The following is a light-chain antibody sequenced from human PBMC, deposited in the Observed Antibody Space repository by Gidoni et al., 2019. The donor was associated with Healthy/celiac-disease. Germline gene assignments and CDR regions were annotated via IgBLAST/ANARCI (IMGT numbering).Light chain of an antibody. J-gene: IGLJ2*01. V-gene: IGLV1-47*02. CDR1: SSNIGSNY. CDR3: AAWDDSLSGPHVV. CDR2: SNN. Sequence: QSVLTQPPSASGTPGQRVTISCSGSSSNIGSNYVYWYQQLSGTAPKLLIYSNNQRPSGVPDRFSGSKSGTSASLAISGLRSEDEADYYCAAWDDSLSGPHVVFGGGTKLTVL.